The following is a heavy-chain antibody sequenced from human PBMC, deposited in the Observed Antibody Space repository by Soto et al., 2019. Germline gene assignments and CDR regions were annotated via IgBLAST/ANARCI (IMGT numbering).Heavy chain of an antibody. CDR1: GFTFSSYG. CDR3: AKDQYGDYVGLVDY. Sequence: QAGGSLRLSCAASGFTFSSYGMHWVRQAPGKGLEWVAVIPYDGSNKYYADSVKGRFTISRDNSKNTLYLQMNSLRAEDTAVYYCAKDQYGDYVGLVDYWGQGTLVTVAA. V-gene: IGHV3-30*18. D-gene: IGHD4-17*01. J-gene: IGHJ4*02. CDR2: IPYDGSNK.